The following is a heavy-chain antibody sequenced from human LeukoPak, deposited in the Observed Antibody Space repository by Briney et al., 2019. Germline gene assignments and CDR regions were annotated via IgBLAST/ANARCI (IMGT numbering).Heavy chain of an antibody. Sequence: SETLSLTCTVSGGSISSSSYYWGWIRQPPGKGLGWIGSIYYSGSTYYNPPLKSRVTISVDTSKNQFSLKLSSVTAADTAVYYCAAMGYCSGGSCFDYWGQGTLVTVSS. CDR2: IYYSGST. CDR3: AAMGYCSGGSCFDY. J-gene: IGHJ4*02. CDR1: GGSISSSSYY. D-gene: IGHD2-15*01. V-gene: IGHV4-39*07.